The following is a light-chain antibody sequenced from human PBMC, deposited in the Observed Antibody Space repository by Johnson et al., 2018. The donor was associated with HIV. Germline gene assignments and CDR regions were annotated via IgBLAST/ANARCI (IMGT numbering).Light chain of an antibody. Sequence: QSVLSQPPSVSAAPGQRVTISCSGSTSNIGDNYVSWYQHLPGTAPKLLIYESNKRPSGIPDRFSGSKSGTSATLGITGLQTGDEADYYCGTWDSGLGAVYVFGPGTKVTVL. CDR1: TSNIGDNY. CDR3: GTWDSGLGAVYV. J-gene: IGLJ1*01. CDR2: ESN. V-gene: IGLV1-51*02.